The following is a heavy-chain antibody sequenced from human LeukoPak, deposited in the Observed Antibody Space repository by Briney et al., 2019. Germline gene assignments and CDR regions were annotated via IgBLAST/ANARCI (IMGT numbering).Heavy chain of an antibody. J-gene: IGHJ4*02. CDR3: ARDVSGYYSFDY. CDR1: GFTFSSYA. CDR2: ISSDEISK. Sequence: GGSLRFSCAASGFTFSSYAIHWVRQAPGKGLEWVAAISSDEISKYYADSVKGRFTISRDNSKNTLYLQMNSLRAEDTAVYYCARDVSGYYSFDYWGREPWSPSPQ. V-gene: IGHV3-30-3*01. D-gene: IGHD3-22*01.